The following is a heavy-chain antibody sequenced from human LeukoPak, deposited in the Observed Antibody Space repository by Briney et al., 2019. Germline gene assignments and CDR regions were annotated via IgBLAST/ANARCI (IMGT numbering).Heavy chain of an antibody. CDR3: ARGTYSRSVDY. J-gene: IGHJ4*02. D-gene: IGHD6-6*01. Sequence: ASVKVSCKASGYTFTGYYMHWVRQAPGQGLEWMGWMNPNSGNTGYAQKFQGRVTMTRNTSISTAYMELSSLRSEDTAVYYCARGTYSRSVDYWGQGTLVTVSS. V-gene: IGHV1-8*02. CDR2: MNPNSGNT. CDR1: GYTFTGYY.